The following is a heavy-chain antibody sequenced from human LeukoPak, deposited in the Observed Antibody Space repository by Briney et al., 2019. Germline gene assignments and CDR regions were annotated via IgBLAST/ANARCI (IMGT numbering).Heavy chain of an antibody. CDR3: VRDFRSADY. V-gene: IGHV3-33*05. J-gene: IGHJ4*02. CDR2: ISNDGNNE. Sequence: GGSLRLSCAASGFNFSTYGIHWARQAPGKGLEWVAFISNDGNNEYYSDSVKGRFTVSRDNSKNMLYLQMNSLRADDTAVYYCVRDFRSADYWGQGILVTVSS. CDR1: GFNFSTYG.